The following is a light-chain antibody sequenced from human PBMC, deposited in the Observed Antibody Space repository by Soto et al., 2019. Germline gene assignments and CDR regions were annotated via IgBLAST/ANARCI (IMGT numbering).Light chain of an antibody. V-gene: IGLV2-23*02. CDR1: SSDVGSYNL. J-gene: IGLJ3*02. CDR2: EVT. CDR3: CSYAGGGTWV. Sequence: QSALTQPASVSGSPGQSITISCTGTSSDVGSYNLVTWYQQHPGSAPKLMIYEVTKRPSGLSNRFSASKSGSTASLTISGLQVEDEADYYCCSYAGGGTWVFGGGTKVTVL.